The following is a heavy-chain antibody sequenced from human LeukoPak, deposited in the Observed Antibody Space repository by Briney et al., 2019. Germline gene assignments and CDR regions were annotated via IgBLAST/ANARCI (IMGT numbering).Heavy chain of an antibody. Sequence: PSETLSLTCTVSGGSISGYYWSWIRQPPGKGLEWIGEINHSGSTNYNPSLKSRVTISVDTSKNQFSLKLSSVTAADTAVYYCARGGGVYSSSWYYYYYYMDVWGKGTTVTVSS. V-gene: IGHV4-34*01. J-gene: IGHJ6*03. CDR2: INHSGST. CDR3: ARGGGVYSSSWYYYYYYMDV. CDR1: GGSISGYY. D-gene: IGHD6-13*01.